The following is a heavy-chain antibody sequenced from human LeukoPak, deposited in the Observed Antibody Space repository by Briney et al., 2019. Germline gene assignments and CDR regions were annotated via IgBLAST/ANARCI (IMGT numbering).Heavy chain of an antibody. CDR2: IGSSSSYI. V-gene: IGHV3-21*01. Sequence: GGSLRLSCAASGFTFSSYSMNWVRQAPGKGLEWVSSIGSSSSYIYYADSVKGRFTISRDNAKNSPYLQMNSLRAEDTAVYYCARGGEMATTDYWGQGTLVTVSS. D-gene: IGHD5-24*01. J-gene: IGHJ4*02. CDR1: GFTFSSYS. CDR3: ARGGEMATTDY.